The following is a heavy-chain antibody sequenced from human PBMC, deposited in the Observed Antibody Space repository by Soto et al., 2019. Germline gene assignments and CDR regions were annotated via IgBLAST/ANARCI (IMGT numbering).Heavy chain of an antibody. CDR3: ARDRHAGFTHYFDP. CDR1: GGSITSYH. J-gene: IGHJ5*02. CDR2: SSYPGTT. V-gene: IGHV4-59*01. D-gene: IGHD1-26*01. Sequence: PSETLSLTCILSGGSITSYHWRWIRHFPGKGLERIASSSYPGTTNYTPSLQSRVTISMDTSKTQLSLKLTSMTAANTAVYYCARDRHAGFTHYFDPWGQGTLVTVSS.